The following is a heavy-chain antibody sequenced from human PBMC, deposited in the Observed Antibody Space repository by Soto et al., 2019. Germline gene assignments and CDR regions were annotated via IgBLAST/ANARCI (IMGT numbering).Heavy chain of an antibody. V-gene: IGHV3-73*01. CDR1: GFTFSGSA. CDR3: VRPNFDWLLDYYFDY. D-gene: IGHD3-9*01. J-gene: IGHJ4*02. CDR2: IRSKANSYAT. Sequence: EVQLVESGGGLVQPGGSLKLSCAASGFTFSGSAMHWVRQASGKGLEWVGRIRSKANSYATAYAASVKGRFTISRDDSKNTADLQMNSLKTEDTAVYYCVRPNFDWLLDYYFDYWGQGTLVTVSS.